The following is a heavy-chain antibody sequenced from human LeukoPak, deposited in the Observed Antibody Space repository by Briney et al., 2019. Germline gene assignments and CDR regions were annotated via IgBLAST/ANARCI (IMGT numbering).Heavy chain of an antibody. J-gene: IGHJ4*02. CDR3: TSVLWGGGGFDY. CDR1: GFTVSSHD. V-gene: IGHV3-13*04. CDR2: VGIAGDI. Sequence: PGGSLRLSCAASGFTVSSHDIHWVRQPTGEGLEWVSGVGIAGDIHYADSVKGRFTIYRDNAKNSLFLQMNSLRAGGTAVYFCTSVLWGGGGFDYWGQGTLVTVSS. D-gene: IGHD3-16*01.